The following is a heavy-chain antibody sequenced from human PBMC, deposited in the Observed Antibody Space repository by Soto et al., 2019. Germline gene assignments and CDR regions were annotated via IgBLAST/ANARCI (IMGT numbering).Heavy chain of an antibody. Sequence: SETLSLTCGVFGGSVSGYYWTWIRQPPGKGLEWIGEINHAGSTNYNPSLKSRVIVSVDTSKNQFSLKLSSVTAADTAVYYCTRGRASRWPYDNNWFDTWGQGTLVTVSS. CDR1: GGSVSGYY. D-gene: IGHD6-13*01. V-gene: IGHV4-34*01. CDR3: TRGRASRWPYDNNWFDT. CDR2: INHAGST. J-gene: IGHJ5*02.